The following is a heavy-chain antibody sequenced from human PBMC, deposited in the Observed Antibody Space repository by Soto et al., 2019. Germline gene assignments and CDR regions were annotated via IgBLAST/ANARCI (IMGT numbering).Heavy chain of an antibody. V-gene: IGHV3-23*01. CDR2: IGEGGFST. Sequence: PGGSLRLSCAASGFTFSTYAMSWVRQAPGKGLEWVSVIGEGGFSTQYAASVKGRFTISRDNSKNVLYLQMNSLRSDDTAVYYCARDSITRVSSDVPGMDVWGQGTTVTVS. D-gene: IGHD3-16*01. CDR1: GFTFSTYA. CDR3: ARDSITRVSSDVPGMDV. J-gene: IGHJ6*02.